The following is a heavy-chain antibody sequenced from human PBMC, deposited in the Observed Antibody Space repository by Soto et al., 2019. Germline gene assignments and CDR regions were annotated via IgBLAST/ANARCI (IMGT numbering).Heavy chain of an antibody. V-gene: IGHV4-30-4*01. CDR2: IYYSGST. J-gene: IGHJ6*02. CDR3: ARDLGYSGYYYYGMDV. CDR1: GGSISSGDYY. Sequence: SETLSLTCTVSGGSISSGDYYWSWIRQPPGKGLEWIGYIYYSGSTYYNPSLKSRVTISVDTSKNQFSLKLSSVTAADTAMYYCARDLGYSGYYYYGMDVWGQGTTVTVSS. D-gene: IGHD4-4*01.